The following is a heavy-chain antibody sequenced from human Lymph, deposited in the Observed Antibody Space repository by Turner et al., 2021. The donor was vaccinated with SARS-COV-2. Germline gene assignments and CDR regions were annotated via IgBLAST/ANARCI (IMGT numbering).Heavy chain of an antibody. CDR1: AYTFTGYY. D-gene: IGHD3-10*01. CDR3: ARSRDLQSMVRGVDPFDY. CDR2: INPNSGGT. V-gene: IGHV1-2*02. J-gene: IGHJ4*02. Sequence: QVQLVQSRAEVRNPGASVKVLCTASAYTFTGYYMHWVRQAPGQGLEWMGWINPNSGGTNYAQEFQGRVTMTRDRSISTAYMELSRLRSDDTAVYYCARSRDLQSMVRGVDPFDYWGQGTLVTVSS.